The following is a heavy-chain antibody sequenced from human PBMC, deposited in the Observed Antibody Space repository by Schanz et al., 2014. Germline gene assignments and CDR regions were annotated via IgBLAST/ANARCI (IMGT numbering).Heavy chain of an antibody. CDR2: MSWNAGSL. CDR1: GFRFDDYA. J-gene: IGHJ3*02. CDR3: ARDQYYFGSGNPFDI. D-gene: IGHD3-10*01. V-gene: IGHV3-9*01. Sequence: VQLAESGGGLVQPGRSLRLSCLASGFRFDDYAMHWVRQAPGKGLEWVSGMSWNAGSLGYGDSVKGRFTISRDNAKISLYLQMNSLRAEDTTLYYCARDQYYFGSGNPFDIWGQGTMVTVSP.